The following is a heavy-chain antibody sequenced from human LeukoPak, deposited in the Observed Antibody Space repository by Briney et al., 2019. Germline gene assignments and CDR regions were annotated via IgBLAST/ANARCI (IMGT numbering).Heavy chain of an antibody. CDR1: GYTLTELS. CDR3: ATRQGYCSGGSCYQNWFDP. D-gene: IGHD2-15*01. Sequence: AAVKVSCKVSGYTLTELSMHWVRQAPGKGLEWMGGFDPEDGETIYAQKFQGRVTMTEDTSTDTAYVELSSLRSEDTAVYYCATRQGYCSGGSCYQNWFDPWGQGTLVTVSS. CDR2: FDPEDGET. J-gene: IGHJ5*02. V-gene: IGHV1-24*01.